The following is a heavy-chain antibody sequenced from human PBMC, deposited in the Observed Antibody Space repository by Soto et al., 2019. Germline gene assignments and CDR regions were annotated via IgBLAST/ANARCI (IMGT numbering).Heavy chain of an antibody. CDR3: ARATYSSGWYDAFDI. CDR2: INWNGGST. V-gene: IGHV3-20*01. Sequence: GGSLRLSCAASGFTFDDYGMSWVRQAPGKGLEWVSGINWNGGSTGYADSVKGRFTISRDNAKNSLYLQMNSLRAEDTALYHCARATYSSGWYDAFDIWGQGTMVTVSS. CDR1: GFTFDDYG. D-gene: IGHD6-19*01. J-gene: IGHJ3*02.